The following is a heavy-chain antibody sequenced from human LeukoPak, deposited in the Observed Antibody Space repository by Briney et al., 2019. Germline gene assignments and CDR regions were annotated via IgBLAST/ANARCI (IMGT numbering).Heavy chain of an antibody. V-gene: IGHV3-53*01. Sequence: GGSLRLSCAASGFTVSTNYMSWVRQAPGKGLEWVSVIYSGGSTYYADSVKGRFSISRDNSKNTLYLQMNSLRAEDTAVYYCARGRGTYYFDYWGQGTLVTVSS. CDR3: ARGRGTYYFDY. CDR2: IYSGGST. CDR1: GFTVSTNY. J-gene: IGHJ4*02. D-gene: IGHD3-10*01.